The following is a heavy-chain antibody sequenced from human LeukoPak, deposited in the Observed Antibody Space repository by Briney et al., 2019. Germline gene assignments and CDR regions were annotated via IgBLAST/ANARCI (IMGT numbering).Heavy chain of an antibody. CDR1: GGTFSSYA. V-gene: IGHV1-69*04. J-gene: IGHJ6*03. Sequence: ASVKVSCKASGGTFSSYAISWVRQAPGQGLEWMGRIIPILGIANYAQKFQGRVTITADKSTSTAYMELSSLRSEDTAVYYCASLNPYDYPLDYYYYMDVWGKGTTVTVSS. CDR3: ASLNPYDYPLDYYYYMDV. CDR2: IIPILGIA. D-gene: IGHD3-3*01.